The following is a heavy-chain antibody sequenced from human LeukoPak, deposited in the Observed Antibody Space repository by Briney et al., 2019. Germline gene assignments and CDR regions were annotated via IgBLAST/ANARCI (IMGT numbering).Heavy chain of an antibody. D-gene: IGHD1-26*01. J-gene: IGHJ4*02. CDR2: IYYSGSI. CDR3: AGLKVGATALDH. Sequence: PSETLSLTCTVSGASISSYYWTWIRQPPGKELEWVGHIYYSGSICYNPSLESRLTISIDTSESQFSLKLASLTAADTAVYFCAGLKVGATALDHWGQGTLVTVSS. CDR1: GASISSYY. V-gene: IGHV4-59*01.